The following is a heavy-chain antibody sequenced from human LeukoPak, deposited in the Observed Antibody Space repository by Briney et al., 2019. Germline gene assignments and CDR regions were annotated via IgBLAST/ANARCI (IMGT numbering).Heavy chain of an antibody. CDR3: TARRDGYNYVPEY. CDR2: VSSGSSTI. D-gene: IGHD5-24*01. J-gene: IGHJ4*02. CDR1: GFTFSDYY. V-gene: IGHV3-11*04. Sequence: GGSLRLSCAASGFTFSDYYMSWIRQAPGKALEWVSYVSSGSSTIYYADSVKGRFTVSRDNGKRSLYLHMNSLRAEDTAMYYCTARRDGYNYVPEYWGQGTLVTVSS.